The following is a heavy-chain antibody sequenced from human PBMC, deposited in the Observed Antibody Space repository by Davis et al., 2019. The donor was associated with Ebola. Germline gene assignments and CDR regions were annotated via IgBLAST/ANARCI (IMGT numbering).Heavy chain of an antibody. CDR3: ARDLRITMIVRWAFDI. V-gene: IGHV3-48*03. CDR1: GFTFSSYE. Sequence: GESLKISCAASGFTFSSYEMNWVRQAPGKGLEWVSYISSSGSTIYYADSVKGRFTISRDNAKNSLYLQMNSLRAEDTAVYYCARDLRITMIVRWAFDIWGQGTMVTVSS. J-gene: IGHJ3*02. D-gene: IGHD3-22*01. CDR2: ISSSGSTI.